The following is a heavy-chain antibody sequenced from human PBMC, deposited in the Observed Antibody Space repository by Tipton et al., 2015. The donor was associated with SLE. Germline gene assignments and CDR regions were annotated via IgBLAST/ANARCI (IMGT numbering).Heavy chain of an antibody. Sequence: TLSLTCAVSSDSFHQIGYYWSWIRQQPGKGLEWIGFIYDSGSSSYNPSLKSRLAMSVDTSKNQFSLRLSSVTDADTAVYYCARSDYSHWDDYWGQGTLVTVSS. CDR1: SDSFHQIGYY. V-gene: IGHV4-31*11. CDR2: IYDSGSS. J-gene: IGHJ4*02. D-gene: IGHD4-11*01. CDR3: ARSDYSHWDDY.